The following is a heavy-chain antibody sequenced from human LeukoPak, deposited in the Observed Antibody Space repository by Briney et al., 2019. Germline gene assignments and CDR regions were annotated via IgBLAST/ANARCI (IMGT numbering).Heavy chain of an antibody. Sequence: PSETLSLTCTVSGGSISSYYWNWIRQPPGKGLEWIAYIYYSGNTNYNPSLKSRVTISVDTSKNQFSLKLSSVTAADTAVYYCARNLRSSPDYWGQGTLVTVSS. J-gene: IGHJ4*02. D-gene: IGHD6-19*01. CDR2: IYYSGNT. CDR3: ARNLRSSPDY. CDR1: GGSISSYY. V-gene: IGHV4-59*12.